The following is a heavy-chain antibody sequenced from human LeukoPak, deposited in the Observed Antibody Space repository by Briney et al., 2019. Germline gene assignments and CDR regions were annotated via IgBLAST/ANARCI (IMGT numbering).Heavy chain of an antibody. V-gene: IGHV4-4*07. CDR1: GGSISRYH. CDR3: AGRVWTKTRGLIGYFDY. D-gene: IGHD3-10*01. Sequence: NPSETLSLTCTVSGGSISRYHWSWIRQPAGKGLEWIGRVSTSGTDYNPSLKSRDTMSVDTSKSEFSLNLSSVTAADTAVYFCAGRVWTKTRGLIGYFDYWGQGILVTVSS. CDR2: VSTSGT. J-gene: IGHJ4*02.